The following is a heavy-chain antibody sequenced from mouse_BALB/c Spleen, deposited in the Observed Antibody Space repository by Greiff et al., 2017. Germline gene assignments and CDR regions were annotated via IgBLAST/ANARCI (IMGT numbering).Heavy chain of an antibody. CDR3: ARWAGPYYFDY. J-gene: IGHJ2*01. CDR2: ISSGSSTI. V-gene: IGHV5-17*02. CDR1: GFTFSSFG. D-gene: IGHD3-1*01. Sequence: EVKLVESGGGLVQPGGSRKLSCAASGFTFSSFGMHWVRQAPEKGLKWVAYISSGSSTIYYADTVKGRFTISRDNPKNTLFLQMTSLRSEDTAMYYCARWAGPYYFDYWGQGTTLTVSS.